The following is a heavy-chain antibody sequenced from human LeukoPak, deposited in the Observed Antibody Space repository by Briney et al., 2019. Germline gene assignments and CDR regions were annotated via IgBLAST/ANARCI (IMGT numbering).Heavy chain of an antibody. CDR2: ISSSGSTI. CDR1: GFTFSDYY. CDR3: ARAKKVITMVRGAPNAFDI. Sequence: GGSLRLSCAASGFTFSDYYMSWIRQAPGKGLEWVSYISSSGSTIHYADSVKGRFTISRDNAKNSLYLQMNSLRAEDTAVYYCARAKKVITMVRGAPNAFDIWGQGTMVTVSS. D-gene: IGHD3-10*01. V-gene: IGHV3-11*01. J-gene: IGHJ3*02.